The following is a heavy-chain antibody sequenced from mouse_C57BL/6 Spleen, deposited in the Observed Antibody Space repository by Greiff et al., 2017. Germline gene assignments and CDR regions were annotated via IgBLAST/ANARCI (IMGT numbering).Heavy chain of an antibody. CDR3: ARERVLQGYFEV. Sequence: EVKLKESEGGLVQPGSSMKLSCTASGFTFSDYYMAWVRQVPEKGLEWVANINYDGSSTYYLDSLKSRFIISRDNAKNILYLQMSSLKSEDTATYYCARERVLQGYFEVWGTGTTVTVSS. J-gene: IGHJ1*03. D-gene: IGHD2-14*01. CDR2: INYDGSST. CDR1: GFTFSDYY. V-gene: IGHV5-16*01.